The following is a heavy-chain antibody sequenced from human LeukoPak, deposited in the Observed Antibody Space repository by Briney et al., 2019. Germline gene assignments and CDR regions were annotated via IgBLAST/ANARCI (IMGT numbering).Heavy chain of an antibody. V-gene: IGHV4-59*01. Sequence: SETLSLTCTVSGGSISSYYWSWIRQPPGKGLEWIGYIYYSGSTNYNPSLKSRVTISVDTSKNQFSLKLSSVTAADTAVYCCASWTMVRGIQHWGQGTLVTVSS. CDR2: IYYSGST. CDR3: ASWTMVRGIQH. D-gene: IGHD3-10*01. CDR1: GGSISSYY. J-gene: IGHJ1*01.